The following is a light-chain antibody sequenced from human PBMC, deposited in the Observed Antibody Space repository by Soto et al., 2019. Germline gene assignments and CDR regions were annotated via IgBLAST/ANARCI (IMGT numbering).Light chain of an antibody. CDR1: QSISSW. CDR3: QQYLNLPLT. J-gene: IGKJ5*01. Sequence: DIQMTQSPSTLSACVGDRVTITCRASQSISSWLAWYQQKPGKAPNLLIYDASSLESGVPSRFSGSGSGTEFTLTISSLQPDDIATYYCQQYLNLPLTFGQGTRLEI. CDR2: DAS. V-gene: IGKV1-5*01.